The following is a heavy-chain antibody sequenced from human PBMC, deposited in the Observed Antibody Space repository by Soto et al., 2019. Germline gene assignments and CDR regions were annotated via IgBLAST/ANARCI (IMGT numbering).Heavy chain of an antibody. CDR2: ISYDGSNK. CDR1: GFTFSSYA. CDR3: ARGQKGSWYYLDGAFDI. D-gene: IGHD6-13*01. V-gene: IGHV3-30-3*01. J-gene: IGHJ3*02. Sequence: QVQLVESGGGVVQPGRSLRLSCAASGFTFSSYAMHWVRQAPGKGLEWVAVISYDGSNKYYADSVTGRVTISRDNSKNTLYLQMNSLRAEDTAVYYCARGQKGSWYYLDGAFDIWGQGTMVTVSS.